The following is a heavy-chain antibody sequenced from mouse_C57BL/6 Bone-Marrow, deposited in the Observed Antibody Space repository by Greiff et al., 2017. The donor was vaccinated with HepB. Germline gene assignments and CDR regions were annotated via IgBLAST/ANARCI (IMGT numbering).Heavy chain of an antibody. V-gene: IGHV1-63*01. CDR2: IYPGGGYT. CDR3: ARSPYYGAMDY. J-gene: IGHJ4*01. CDR1: GYTFTNYW. Sequence: QVQLQQSGAELVRPGTSVKMSCKASGYTFTNYWIGWAKQRPGHGLEWIGDIYPGGGYTNYNEKFKGKATLTADKSSSTAYMQFSSLTSEDSAIYYCARSPYYGAMDYWGQGTSVTVSS. D-gene: IGHD2-10*01.